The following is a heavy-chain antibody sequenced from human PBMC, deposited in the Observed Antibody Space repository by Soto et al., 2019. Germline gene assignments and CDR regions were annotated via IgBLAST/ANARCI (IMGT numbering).Heavy chain of an antibody. J-gene: IGHJ3*02. V-gene: IGHV3-15*01. D-gene: IGHD2-21*01. CDR1: GFTFSNAW. Sequence: GGSLRLSCAASGFTFSNAWMSWVRQAPGKGLEWVGRIKSKTDGGTTDYAAPVKGRFTISRDDSKNTLYLQINSLKTEDTAVYYCTTDVVVIAQDAFDIWGQGTMVTVSS. CDR3: TTDVVVIAQDAFDI. CDR2: IKSKTDGGTT.